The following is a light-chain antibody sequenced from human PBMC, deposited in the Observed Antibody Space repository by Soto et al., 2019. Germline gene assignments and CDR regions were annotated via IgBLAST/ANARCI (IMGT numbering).Light chain of an antibody. CDR3: QRTRSGIT. CDR2: AAS. CDR1: QTIDSY. V-gene: IGKV1-39*01. Sequence: DIPLTQSPPSLSATVGDRVTITCRASQTIDSYLNWFQQKPGMAPKLLIYAASKLQSGVPSRFRGSGSGTDFTLTSDTLQPDDCASYCCQRTRSGITFSQGTRLEI. J-gene: IGKJ5*01.